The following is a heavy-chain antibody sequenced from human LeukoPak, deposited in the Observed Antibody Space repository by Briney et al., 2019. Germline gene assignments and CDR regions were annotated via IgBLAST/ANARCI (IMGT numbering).Heavy chain of an antibody. J-gene: IGHJ6*02. D-gene: IGHD6-19*01. V-gene: IGHV1-8*01. CDR1: GYTFTTHD. CDR3: ARGCPSSGWSRYYYYGMDV. Sequence: ASVKVSCKASGYTFTTHDINWVRQATGQGLEWMGWMNPNSGNTGYAQKFQGRVTMTRNTSISTAYMELSSLRSEDTAVYYCARGCPSSGWSRYYYYGMDVWGQGTTVTVSS. CDR2: MNPNSGNT.